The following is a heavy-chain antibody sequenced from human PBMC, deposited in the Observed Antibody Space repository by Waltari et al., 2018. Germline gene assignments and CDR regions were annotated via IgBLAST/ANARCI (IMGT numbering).Heavy chain of an antibody. CDR1: GDTFPDNV. CDR2: IFTVFDTL. J-gene: IGHJ4*02. Sequence: LQVEQSGTDDKKHGSSVRVSCKASGDTFPDNVLALGRQAPGQGLEWMGGIFTVFDTLNYAQKFQGRLTISADKSTNTAYMDLTRLTFDDTAVYYCAGHQKTLKPSATLHVDYWGQGTHVTVSS. CDR3: AGHQKTLKPSATLHVDY. V-gene: IGHV1-69*06.